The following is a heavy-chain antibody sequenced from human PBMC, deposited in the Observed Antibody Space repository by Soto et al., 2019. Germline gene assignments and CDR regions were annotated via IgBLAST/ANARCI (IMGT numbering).Heavy chain of an antibody. V-gene: IGHV4-39*01. CDR1: GGSISSSSYY. CDR2: IYFSGST. Sequence: PEETLSLTCTVSGGSISSSSYYWGWIRQPPGKGLEWIGSIYFSGSTHYNVSLTSRVTISVDTSRNQFSLKLSSVTATDTAVYYCARHVRGWQLMLDNWGQGSLVTAPQ. J-gene: IGHJ4*02. D-gene: IGHD6-13*01. CDR3: ARHVRGWQLMLDN.